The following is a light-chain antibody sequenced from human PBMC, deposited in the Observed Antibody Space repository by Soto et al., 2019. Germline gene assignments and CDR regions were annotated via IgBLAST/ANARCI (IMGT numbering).Light chain of an antibody. J-gene: IGLJ3*02. V-gene: IGLV2-14*01. CDR1: SSDVGGYNY. Sequence: QSALTQPASVSGSPGQSITISCTGTSSDVGGYNYVSWYQQHPGKAPKLMIYEVSNRPSGVSNRFSRSKSGNTASLTISGLQAEDEAVYYCSSFTSSSTVFGGGTKLTVL. CDR2: EVS. CDR3: SSFTSSSTV.